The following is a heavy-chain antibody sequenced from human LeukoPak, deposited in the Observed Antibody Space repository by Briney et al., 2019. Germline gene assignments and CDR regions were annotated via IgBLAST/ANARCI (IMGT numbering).Heavy chain of an antibody. V-gene: IGHV1-3*01. Sequence: EASVKVSCTASGYTFTSYAIHWVRQAPGQRLEWMGWISAGNGNTKYSQNFQGRVTFISNTSATTAFMEPSSLRSEDAAVYYCARDSGSGNNDYWGQGTLVTVSS. CDR1: GYTFTSYA. CDR2: ISAGNGNT. J-gene: IGHJ4*02. CDR3: ARDSGSGNNDY. D-gene: IGHD1-26*01.